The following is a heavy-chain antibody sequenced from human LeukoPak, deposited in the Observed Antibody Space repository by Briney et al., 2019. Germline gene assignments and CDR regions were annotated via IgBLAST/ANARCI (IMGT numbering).Heavy chain of an antibody. D-gene: IGHD2-2*01. Sequence: SETLSLTCTVSGGSMSSYYWSCIRQPAGKGLEWIGRIYTSGSPNHNPSLKSRDTISGDTSKHQFSLSLSSVTAADAAVYYCAREGPAAAGYFLHWGQGALVSVS. V-gene: IGHV4-4*07. CDR3: AREGPAAAGYFLH. CDR1: GGSMSSYY. J-gene: IGHJ1*01. CDR2: IYTSGSP.